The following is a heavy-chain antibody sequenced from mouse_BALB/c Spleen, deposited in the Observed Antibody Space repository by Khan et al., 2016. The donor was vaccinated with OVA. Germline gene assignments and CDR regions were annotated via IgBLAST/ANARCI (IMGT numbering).Heavy chain of an antibody. J-gene: IGHJ3*01. CDR2: IWSGGIT. D-gene: IGHD2-4*01. V-gene: IGHV2-2*02. CDR1: GFSLTTYG. Sequence: QVQLKESGPGLVQPSQSLSITCTVSGFSLTTYGVHWVRQSPGKGLEWLGVIWSGGITDYNAPFISRLSISKDNSKSQVFFKMNSLQANDTAIYYCARNYYYDEGLAYWGQGTLVTVSA. CDR3: ARNYYYDEGLAY.